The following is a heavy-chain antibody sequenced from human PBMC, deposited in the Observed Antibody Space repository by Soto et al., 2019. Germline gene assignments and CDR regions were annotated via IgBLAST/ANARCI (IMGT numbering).Heavy chain of an antibody. Sequence: QVPLVQSGAEVKKPGASVKVSCKASGYTFTSYDIHWVRQATGQGLERMGWMNPNSGNTGYAQEFQGRITMTRDTSVSTAYMELSSLRSEDTAVYYCTRGVAADLWGQGTLVTVSS. CDR2: MNPNSGNT. CDR3: TRGVAADL. J-gene: IGHJ5*02. V-gene: IGHV1-8*01. CDR1: GYTFTSYD. D-gene: IGHD6-13*01.